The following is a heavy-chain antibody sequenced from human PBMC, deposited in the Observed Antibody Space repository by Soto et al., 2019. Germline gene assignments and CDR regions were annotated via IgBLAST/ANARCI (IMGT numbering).Heavy chain of an antibody. CDR3: ARDPYYGSGSSNWFDP. CDR1: GYTFTSYG. Sequence: ASVKVSCKASGYTFTSYGISWVRQAPGQGLEWMGWISAYNGNTNYAQKLQGRVTMTTDTSTSTAYMELRSLRSDDTAVYYCARDPYYGSGSSNWFDPWGQGTLVTVSS. V-gene: IGHV1-18*01. D-gene: IGHD3-10*01. J-gene: IGHJ5*02. CDR2: ISAYNGNT.